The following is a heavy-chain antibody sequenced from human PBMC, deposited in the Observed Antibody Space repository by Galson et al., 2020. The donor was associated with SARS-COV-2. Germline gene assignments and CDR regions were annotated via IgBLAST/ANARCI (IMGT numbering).Heavy chain of an antibody. CDR3: ARDLVPAAILDGNWFDP. CDR2: INWNGGST. V-gene: IGHV3-20*01. Sequence: GGSLRLSCAASGFTFDDYGMSWVRQAPGKGLEWVSGINWNGGSTGYADSVKGRFTISRDNAKNSLYLQMNSLRAEDTALYHCARDLVPAAILDGNWFDPWGQGTLVTVSS. CDR1: GFTFDDYG. J-gene: IGHJ5*02. D-gene: IGHD2-2*01.